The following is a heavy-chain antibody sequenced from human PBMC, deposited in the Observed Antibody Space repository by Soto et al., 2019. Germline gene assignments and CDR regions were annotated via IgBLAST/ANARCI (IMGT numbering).Heavy chain of an antibody. CDR3: AKERTVAARNFDY. Sequence: DVQLLDSGGGLVQPGGSLRLSCAASGFTFSNYAMGWVRQAPGKGLEWVSSISTSIDATYYADSVKGRFTISRDDSKNTMYLQMNSLGAEDTAVYYCAKERTVAARNFDYWGQGTLVTVYS. D-gene: IGHD6-6*01. CDR1: GFTFSNYA. CDR2: ISTSIDAT. V-gene: IGHV3-23*01. J-gene: IGHJ4*02.